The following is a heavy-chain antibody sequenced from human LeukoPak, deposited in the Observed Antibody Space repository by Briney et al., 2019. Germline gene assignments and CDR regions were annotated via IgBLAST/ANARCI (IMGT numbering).Heavy chain of an antibody. D-gene: IGHD3-22*01. CDR1: GFTFSSYN. V-gene: IGHV3-21*01. J-gene: IGHJ4*02. Sequence: PGGSLRLSCAASGFTFSSYNMNWVRQAPGKGLEWVSSISSGSSYLYYAHSVKGRFTISRDNAKNSLYLQMNSLRAEDTAVYFCVRDSGEIPNTYYYDSSGYLHYWGPGTLVTVSS. CDR2: ISSGSSYL. CDR3: VRDSGEIPNTYYYDSSGYLHY.